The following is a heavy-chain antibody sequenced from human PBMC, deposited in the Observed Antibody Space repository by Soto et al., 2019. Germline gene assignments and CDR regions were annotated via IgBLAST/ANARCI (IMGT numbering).Heavy chain of an antibody. Sequence: GASVKVSCKASGGTFSSYAISWVRQAPGQGLEWMGGIIPIFGTANYAQKFQGRVTITADESTSTVYMELTNLSSEDTAVYYCARRDSGGFYRFFDSWGQGTLVAVSS. CDR1: GGTFSSYA. J-gene: IGHJ4*02. CDR3: ARRDSGGFYRFFDS. V-gene: IGHV1-69*13. CDR2: IIPIFGTA. D-gene: IGHD2-15*01.